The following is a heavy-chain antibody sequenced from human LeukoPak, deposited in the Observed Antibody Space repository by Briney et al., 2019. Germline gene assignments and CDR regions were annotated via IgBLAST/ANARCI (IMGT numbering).Heavy chain of an antibody. CDR2: ISYDGGNT. D-gene: IGHD1-1*01. CDR1: GFIFRSYS. V-gene: IGHV3-30*18. Sequence: GGSLRLSCAASGFIFRSYSMNWVRQAPGKGLEWVAEISYDGGNTYYADSVKGRFTISRDNSKNMLYLQMNSLRAEDTAVYYCAKEGTGIHFDYWGQGTLVTVSS. J-gene: IGHJ4*02. CDR3: AKEGTGIHFDY.